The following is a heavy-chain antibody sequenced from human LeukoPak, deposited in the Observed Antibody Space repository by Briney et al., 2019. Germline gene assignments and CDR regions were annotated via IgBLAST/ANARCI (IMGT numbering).Heavy chain of an antibody. J-gene: IGHJ1*01. D-gene: IGHD4-11*01. CDR2: VQDIGGET. CDR1: GFTFSNSW. Sequence: GGSLRLSCAGSGFTFSNSWMGWVRQAPGKGLEWVANVQDIGGETYYVDSVKGRFTISRDNAKNSVYLQMNSLGADDTAVYYCATYSILNAREFRYWGQGTLVTVSS. CDR3: ATYSILNAREFRY. V-gene: IGHV3-7*01.